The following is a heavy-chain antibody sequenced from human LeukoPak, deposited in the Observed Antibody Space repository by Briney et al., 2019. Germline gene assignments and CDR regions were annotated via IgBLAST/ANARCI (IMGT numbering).Heavy chain of an antibody. CDR1: GFTFSNYG. Sequence: GGSLRLSCGASGFTFSNYGMLWVRQAPGKGLEWVAFIRYDGNNKLYADSMKGRFTISRDNSKNTLYLHINSLRAEDTALYYCVKDNPLDYWGQGTLVIVSS. J-gene: IGHJ4*02. CDR2: IRYDGNNK. V-gene: IGHV3-30*02. CDR3: VKDNPLDY. D-gene: IGHD1-14*01.